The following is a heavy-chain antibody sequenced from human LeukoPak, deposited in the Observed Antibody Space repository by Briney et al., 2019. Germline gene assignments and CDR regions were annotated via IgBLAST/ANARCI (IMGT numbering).Heavy chain of an antibody. CDR1: GFTFSSYW. J-gene: IGHJ6*03. CDR2: INSDGSST. CDR3: ARGRYYAGGYYYYYMDV. V-gene: IGHV3-74*01. Sequence: PGGSLRLSCAASGFTFSSYWMHWVRQAPGKGLVWVSRINSDGSSTSYADSVKGRFTISRDNAKNSLYLQMNSLRAEDTAVYYCARGRYYAGGYYYYYMDVWGKGTTVTISS. D-gene: IGHD1-26*01.